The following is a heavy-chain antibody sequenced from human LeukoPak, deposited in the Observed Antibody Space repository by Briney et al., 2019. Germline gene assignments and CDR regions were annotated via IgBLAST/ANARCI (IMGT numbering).Heavy chain of an antibody. Sequence: SETLSLTCTVSGGSISSGGYYWSWIRQPPGKGLEWIGYIYYSGSTNYNPSLKSRVTISVDTSKNQFSLKLSSVTAADTAVYYCARGNPSGSSAAFDYWGQGTLVTVSS. CDR3: ARGNPSGSSAAFDY. J-gene: IGHJ4*02. CDR2: IYYSGST. D-gene: IGHD1-26*01. V-gene: IGHV4-61*08. CDR1: GGSISSGGYY.